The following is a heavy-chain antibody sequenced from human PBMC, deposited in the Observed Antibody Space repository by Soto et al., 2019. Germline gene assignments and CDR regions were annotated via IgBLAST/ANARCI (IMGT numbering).Heavy chain of an antibody. J-gene: IGHJ4*02. Sequence: ASVKVSCKGAGYTFSNYYMHWVRQAPGQGLEWMGIINPSGDSTSYAQEFQGRVTMTRETSTSTLYMELSSLRSEDTAVYYCARATRSGPGDYWGQGTLVTVSS. CDR3: ARATRSGPGDY. CDR2: INPSGDST. V-gene: IGHV1-46*01. D-gene: IGHD2-15*01. CDR1: GYTFSNYY.